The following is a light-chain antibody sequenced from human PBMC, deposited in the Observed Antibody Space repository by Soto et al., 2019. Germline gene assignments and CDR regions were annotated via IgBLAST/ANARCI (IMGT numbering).Light chain of an antibody. Sequence: IQMTQSPATLSASVGDRVTITCRASQSVSPWLAWYQQKPGKAPKLLIYDASNLETGVPSRFSGSGSGTDFTFTISSLQPEDIATYYCQQYDNLYTFGQGTKVDIK. CDR3: QQYDNLYT. V-gene: IGKV1-33*01. CDR2: DAS. CDR1: QSVSPW. J-gene: IGKJ2*01.